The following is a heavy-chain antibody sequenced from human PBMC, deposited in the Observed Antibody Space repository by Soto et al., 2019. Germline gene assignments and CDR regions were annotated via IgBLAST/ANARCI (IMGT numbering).Heavy chain of an antibody. CDR2: IYYSGST. Sequence: SETLSLTCTVSGGSISSSSYYWGWIRQPPGKGLEWIGSIYYSGSTYYNPSLKSRVTISVDTSKNQFSLKLSSVTAEDTAVYYWARSPPPTWFAPWGQGTLVTVSS. V-gene: IGHV4-39*01. J-gene: IGHJ5*02. CDR1: GGSISSSSYY. CDR3: ARSPPPTWFAP.